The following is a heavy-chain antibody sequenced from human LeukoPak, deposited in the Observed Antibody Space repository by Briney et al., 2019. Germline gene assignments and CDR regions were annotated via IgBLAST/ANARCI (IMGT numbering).Heavy chain of an antibody. CDR3: ARDSGFSGTQRGEH. CDR1: GFTFSNYA. J-gene: IGHJ1*01. V-gene: IGHV3-30*04. Sequence: GGSLRLSCAASGFTFSNYALHWVRQAPGKGLEWVAVISYDGSNKYYADSVKGRFTISRDNSKNTLYLQMNSLRAKDTAVYYCARDSGFSGTQRGEHWGQGTLVTVSS. D-gene: IGHD3/OR15-3a*01. CDR2: ISYDGSNK.